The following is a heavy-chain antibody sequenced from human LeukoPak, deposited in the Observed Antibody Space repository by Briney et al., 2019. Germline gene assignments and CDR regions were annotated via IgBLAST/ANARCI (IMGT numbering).Heavy chain of an antibody. Sequence: GESLKISCKGSGFSFNTYGIDWVRQTPGKGLEWMGIIYPGGSETRYSPSFQGQVTISGDVSINTAYVHWSNLRASDSAMYYCARRACSGDSCLDYWGQGTLVTVSS. CDR3: ARRACSGDSCLDY. CDR2: IYPGGSET. D-gene: IGHD2-15*01. CDR1: GFSFNTYG. J-gene: IGHJ4*02. V-gene: IGHV5-51*01.